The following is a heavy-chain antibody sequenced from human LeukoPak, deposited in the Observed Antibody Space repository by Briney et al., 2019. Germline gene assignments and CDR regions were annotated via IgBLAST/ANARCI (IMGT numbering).Heavy chain of an antibody. CDR2: IRYDGSNK. CDR1: GFPFKRYG. J-gene: IGHJ4*02. Sequence: GALELSCGTAGFPFKRYGMQWVRQAPGKGLEGVAFIRYDGSNKYYADSVKGRFTISRDNSKNTLYLQMNSLKTEDTAVYHCTTDYTFGGVIVMAHWGQGTLVTVSS. V-gene: IGHV3-30*02. CDR3: TTDYTFGGVIVMAH. D-gene: IGHD3-16*02.